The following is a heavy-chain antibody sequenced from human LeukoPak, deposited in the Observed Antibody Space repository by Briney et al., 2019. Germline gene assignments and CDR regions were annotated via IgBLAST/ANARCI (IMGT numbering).Heavy chain of an antibody. V-gene: IGHV4-59*01. D-gene: IGHD6-19*01. CDR3: AGMSRDRSGWFTNFDY. CDR2: IHYNGDT. Sequence: SDTLSLTCTASGGSISCYYWSWLRQPPGKGLELVRHIHYNGDTNYNPSLRGRVTISVDTSDNHSSLKLSSVTAVDTAMYYCAGMSRDRSGWFTNFDYWGQGTLVTVSS. J-gene: IGHJ4*02. CDR1: GGSISCYY.